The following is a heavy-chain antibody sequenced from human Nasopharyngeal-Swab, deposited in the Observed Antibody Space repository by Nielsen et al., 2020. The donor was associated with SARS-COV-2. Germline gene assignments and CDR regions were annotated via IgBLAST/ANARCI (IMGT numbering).Heavy chain of an antibody. Sequence: GGSLRLSCAASGFTFSSYWMHWVRHAPGKGLVWVSRINGDGSSTTYADSVKGRFTISRDNVKNTLYLQMNSLTAEDTAVYYCARARTTVVVDYWGQGTLVTVSS. J-gene: IGHJ4*02. CDR2: INGDGSST. CDR1: GFTFSSYW. V-gene: IGHV3-74*01. CDR3: ARARTTVVVDY. D-gene: IGHD4-23*01.